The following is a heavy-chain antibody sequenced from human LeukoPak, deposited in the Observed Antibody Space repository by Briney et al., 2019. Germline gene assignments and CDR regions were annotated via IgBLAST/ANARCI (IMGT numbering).Heavy chain of an antibody. Sequence: ASVKVSCKASGYTFTGYYMHWVRQAPGQGLEWMGWINPNSGGTNYAQKFQGRVTMTRDTSISTAYMELSRLRSDDTAVYYCARAGGYSSSWYPGGWFDPWGPGNPGHRLL. CDR3: ARAGGYSSSWYPGGWFDP. CDR1: GYTFTGYY. J-gene: IGHJ5*02. V-gene: IGHV1-2*02. D-gene: IGHD6-13*01. CDR2: INPNSGGT.